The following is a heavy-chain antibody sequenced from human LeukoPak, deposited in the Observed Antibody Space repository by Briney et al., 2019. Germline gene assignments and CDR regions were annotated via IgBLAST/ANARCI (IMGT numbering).Heavy chain of an antibody. CDR3: ARRDGDWEYYDSSTWFDP. CDR2: IYYSGST. J-gene: IGHJ5*02. CDR1: GGSISSSSYY. V-gene: IGHV4-39*01. Sequence: PSETLSLTCTVSGGSISSSSYYWGWIRQPPGKGLEWIGSIYYSGSTYYNPSLKSRVTISVDTSKNQFSLKLSSVTAADTAVYYCARRDGDWEYYDSSTWFDPWGQGTLVTVSS. D-gene: IGHD3-22*01.